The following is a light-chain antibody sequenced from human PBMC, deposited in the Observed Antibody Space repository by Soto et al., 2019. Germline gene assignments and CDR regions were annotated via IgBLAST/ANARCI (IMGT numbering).Light chain of an antibody. J-gene: IGKJ2*01. CDR3: QHYDNIPYT. Sequence: DIQMTQSPSSLSASVGDRVTITCQASQDISNYLYWYQQKPGKAPKLLIYDASNLETGVPSRFSGRGSGTDFTFTISSLQTEDIATYYCQHYDNIPYTFGQRTKLEI. CDR2: DAS. V-gene: IGKV1-33*01. CDR1: QDISNY.